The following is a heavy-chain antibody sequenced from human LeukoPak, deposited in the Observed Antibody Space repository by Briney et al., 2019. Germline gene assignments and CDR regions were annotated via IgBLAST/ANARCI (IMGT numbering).Heavy chain of an antibody. CDR2: INPNSGGT. CDR3: ARVGVEGASCYDY. D-gene: IGHD2-2*01. J-gene: IGHJ4*02. V-gene: IGHV1-2*02. Sequence: GWINPNSGGTNYAQKFQGRVTMTRDTSITTAYMELSRLRSDDTAVYYCARVGVEGASCYDYWGQGTLVSVSS.